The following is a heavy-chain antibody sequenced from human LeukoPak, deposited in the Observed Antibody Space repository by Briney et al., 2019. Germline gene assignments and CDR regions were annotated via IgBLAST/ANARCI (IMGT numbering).Heavy chain of an antibody. V-gene: IGHV1-46*01. J-gene: IGHJ5*02. CDR1: GYTFTSYY. D-gene: IGHD5-24*01. CDR2: INPSGGST. CDR3: ATDHSMADTAWWFDP. Sequence: ASVKVSCKASGYTFTSYYMHWVRQAPGQGLEWMGIINPSGGSTSYAQKFQGRVTMSRDTSTSTVYMELSSLRSEDTAFYYCATDHSMADTAWWFDPWGQGTLVTVSS.